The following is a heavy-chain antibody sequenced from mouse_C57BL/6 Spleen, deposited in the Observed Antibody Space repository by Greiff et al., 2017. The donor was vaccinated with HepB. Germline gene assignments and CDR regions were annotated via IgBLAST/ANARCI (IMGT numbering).Heavy chain of an antibody. Sequence: EVQLQQSGPELVKPGASVKISCKASGYSFTGYYMNWVKQSPEKSLEWIGEINPSTGGTTYNQKFKAKATLTVDKSSSTAYMQLKSLTSEDSAVYYCSLGRFAYWGQGTLVTVSA. CDR3: SLGRFAY. D-gene: IGHD4-1*01. CDR1: GYSFTGYY. V-gene: IGHV1-42*01. J-gene: IGHJ3*01. CDR2: INPSTGGT.